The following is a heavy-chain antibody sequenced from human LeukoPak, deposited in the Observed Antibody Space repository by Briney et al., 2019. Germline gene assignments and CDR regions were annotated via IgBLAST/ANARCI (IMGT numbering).Heavy chain of an antibody. CDR3: ATSETTHDAFDI. CDR2: ITTSGGST. D-gene: IGHD4-17*01. Sequence: GGSLRLSCAASGFTFSSYAMSWVRQAPGKGLEWVSSITTSGGSTSYADSVKGRFTISRDNSKNTLYLQMNSLRAEDTAVYYCATSETTHDAFDIWGQGTMVTVSS. CDR1: GFTFSSYA. V-gene: IGHV3-23*01. J-gene: IGHJ3*02.